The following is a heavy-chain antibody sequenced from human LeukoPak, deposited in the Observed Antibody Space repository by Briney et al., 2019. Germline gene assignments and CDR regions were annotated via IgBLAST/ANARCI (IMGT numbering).Heavy chain of an antibody. CDR1: GFTFSDYY. J-gene: IGHJ4*02. CDR3: ARDYAPLAGVGYNRGYYFDY. CDR2: ISSSGSTI. V-gene: IGHV3-11*01. Sequence: GGSLRLSCAASGFTFSDYYMSWIRQAPGKGLEWVSYISSSGSTIYYADSVKGRFTISRDNAKNSLYLQMNSLRAEDTAVYYCARDYAPLAGVGYNRGYYFDYWGQGTLVTVSS. D-gene: IGHD5-24*01.